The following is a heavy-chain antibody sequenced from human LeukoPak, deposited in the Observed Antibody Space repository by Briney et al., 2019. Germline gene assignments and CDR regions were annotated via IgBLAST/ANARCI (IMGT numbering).Heavy chain of an antibody. J-gene: IGHJ4*02. CDR3: ARSRVAADFDY. CDR2: IYYSGST. V-gene: IGHV4-59*01. D-gene: IGHD6-13*01. Sequence: SETLSLTSTVSGGSISSYYWSWIRQPPGKGLEWIGYIYYSGSTNYNPSLKSRVTISVDTSKNQFSLKLSSVTAADTAVYYCARSRVAADFDYWGQGTLVTVSS. CDR1: GGSISSYY.